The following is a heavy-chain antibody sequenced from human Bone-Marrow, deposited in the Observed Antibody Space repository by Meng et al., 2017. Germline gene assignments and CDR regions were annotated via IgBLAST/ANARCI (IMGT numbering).Heavy chain of an antibody. Sequence: SVKVSCKASGGTFSSYAISWVRQAPGQGLEWMGGIIPIFGTANYAQKFQGRVTITADKSTSTAYMDLSGLRSDDTAVYYCARDEDISAAGKLFGDYWGQGTLVTVSS. D-gene: IGHD6-13*01. V-gene: IGHV1-69*06. J-gene: IGHJ4*02. CDR3: ARDEDISAAGKLFGDY. CDR1: GGTFSSYA. CDR2: IIPIFGTA.